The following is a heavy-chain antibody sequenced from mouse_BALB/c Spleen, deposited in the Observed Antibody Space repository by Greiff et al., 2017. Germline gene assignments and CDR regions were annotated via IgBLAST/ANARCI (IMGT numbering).Heavy chain of an antibody. CDR1: GFTFSSFG. CDR3: AGEFAY. J-gene: IGHJ3*01. Sequence: EVQLVESGGGLVQPGGSRKLSCAASGFTFSSFGMHWVRQAPEKGLEWVAYISSGSSTIYYADTVKGRFTISRDNPKNTLFLQMTSLRSEDTAMYYCAGEFAYWGQGTLVTVSA. V-gene: IGHV5-17*02. CDR2: ISSGSSTI.